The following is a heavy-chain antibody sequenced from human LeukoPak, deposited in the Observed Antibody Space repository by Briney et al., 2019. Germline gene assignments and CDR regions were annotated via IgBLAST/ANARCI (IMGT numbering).Heavy chain of an antibody. CDR1: GGSISSYY. CDR2: IYYSGST. V-gene: IGHV4-59*01. D-gene: IGHD6-13*01. J-gene: IGHJ4*02. Sequence: SETLSLTCTVSGGSISSYYWSWIRQPPGKGLVWIGYIYYSGSTNYNPSLKSRVTISVDTSKNQFSLKLSSVTAADTAVYYCARGYGYSSSWAHDYWGQGTLVTVSS. CDR3: ARGYGYSSSWAHDY.